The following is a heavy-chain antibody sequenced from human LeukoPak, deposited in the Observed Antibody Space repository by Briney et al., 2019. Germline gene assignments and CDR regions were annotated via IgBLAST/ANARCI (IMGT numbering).Heavy chain of an antibody. CDR2: INPSGGST. Sequence: ASVKVSCKASGYTFTGYYMHWVRQAPGQGLEWMGIINPSGGSTSYAQKFQGRVTMTRDTSTSTVYMELSSLRSEDTAVYYCARVAVADAFDIWGQGTMVTVSS. CDR3: ARVAVADAFDI. CDR1: GYTFTGYY. J-gene: IGHJ3*02. V-gene: IGHV1-46*01. D-gene: IGHD2-21*01.